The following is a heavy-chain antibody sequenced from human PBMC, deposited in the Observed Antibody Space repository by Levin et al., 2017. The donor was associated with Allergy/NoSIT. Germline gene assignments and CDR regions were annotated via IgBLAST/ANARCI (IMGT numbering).Heavy chain of an antibody. CDR3: ARGSSVRTTTVVTPVDY. V-gene: IGHV4-34*01. J-gene: IGHJ4*02. CDR2: INHSGST. CDR1: GGSFSGYY. Sequence: SETLSLTCAVYGGSFSGYYWSWIRQPPGKGLEWIGEINHSGSTNYNPSLKSRVTISVDTSKNQFSLKLSSVTAADTAVYYCARGSSVRTTTVVTPVDYWGQGTLVTVSS. D-gene: IGHD4-23*01.